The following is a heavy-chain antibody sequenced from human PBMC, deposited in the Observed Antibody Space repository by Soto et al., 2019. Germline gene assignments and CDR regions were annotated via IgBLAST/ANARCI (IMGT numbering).Heavy chain of an antibody. Sequence: PSETLSLPCTVSGGSIKVGGYYWGWIRQPPGKGLELFATIYYSGTTYYDPSLKSRLTISLETSRNQFSLDIASVTAADTAVYYCARIGFSHYSXWGQGTLVTVSX. D-gene: IGHD5-18*01. V-gene: IGHV4-39*01. CDR1: GGSIKVGGYY. CDR2: IYYSGTT. CDR3: ARIGFSHYSX. J-gene: IGHJ4*02.